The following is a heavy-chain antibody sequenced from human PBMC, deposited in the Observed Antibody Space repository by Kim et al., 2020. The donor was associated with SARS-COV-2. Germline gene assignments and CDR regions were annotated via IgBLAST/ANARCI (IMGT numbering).Heavy chain of an antibody. J-gene: IGHJ4*02. D-gene: IGHD1-26*01. V-gene: IGHV1-3*01. CDR3: ARGPSRPYSGRYFDY. CDR2: INAGNGNT. CDR1: GYTFTSYA. Sequence: ASVKVSCKASGYTFTSYAMHWVRQAPGQRLEWMGWINAGNGNTKYSQKFQGRVTITRDTSGSTAYMELSSLRSEDTAVYYWARGPSRPYSGRYFDYWGQGTLVTGSS.